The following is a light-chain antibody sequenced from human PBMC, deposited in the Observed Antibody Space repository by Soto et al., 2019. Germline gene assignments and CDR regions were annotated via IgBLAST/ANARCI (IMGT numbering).Light chain of an antibody. CDR1: SL. Sequence: QSVLTQPSSVSGSPGQSITISCTGTSLVSWYQQHPGKAPKLMIYEGSKRPSGVSNRFSGSKSGNTASLTISGLQAEDEDDYYCCSYTGSSTVVFGGGTKLTVL. CDR3: CSYTGSSTVV. J-gene: IGLJ2*01. V-gene: IGLV2-23*01. CDR2: EGS.